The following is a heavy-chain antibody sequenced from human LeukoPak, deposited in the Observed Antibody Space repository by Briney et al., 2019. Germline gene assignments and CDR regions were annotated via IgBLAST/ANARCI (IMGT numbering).Heavy chain of an antibody. CDR3: ARYSSPDDAFDI. Sequence: GGSLRLSCAASGFTFSDYYMSWIRQAPGKGLEWVSYISSSGSTIYYADSVKGRFTISRDNAKNSLHLQMNSLRAEDTAVYYCARYSSPDDAFDIWGQGTMVTVSS. J-gene: IGHJ3*02. V-gene: IGHV3-11*01. CDR1: GFTFSDYY. D-gene: IGHD6-19*01. CDR2: ISSSGSTI.